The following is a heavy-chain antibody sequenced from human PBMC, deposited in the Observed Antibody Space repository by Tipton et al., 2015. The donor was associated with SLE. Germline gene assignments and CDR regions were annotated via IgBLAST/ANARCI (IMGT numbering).Heavy chain of an antibody. D-gene: IGHD5-18*01. J-gene: IGHJ4*02. V-gene: IGHV3-9*01. Sequence: SLRLSCAASGFTFKNYATHWVRQVPGKGLEWVSGIGWNSGSIGYVDSVKGRFTISRDNAKDSLYLQMNSLRVEDTALYYCARDRGGLVDTGMIEYWGQGTLVTVSS. CDR2: IGWNSGSI. CDR3: ARDRGGLVDTGMIEY. CDR1: GFTFKNYA.